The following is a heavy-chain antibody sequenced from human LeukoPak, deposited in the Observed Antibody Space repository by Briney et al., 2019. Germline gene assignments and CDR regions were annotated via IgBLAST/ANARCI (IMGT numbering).Heavy chain of an antibody. V-gene: IGHV3-23*01. J-gene: IGHJ6*03. CDR2: ISGSGGST. D-gene: IGHD2-21*01. Sequence: GGSLRLSCAASGITFSSYAMSWVRQAPGKGLEWVSTISGSGGSTYYADSVKGRFTISRDNSKNTLYLQMNSLKTEDTAVYYCATGAIFWGYMDVWGKGSTVTISS. CDR3: ATGAIFWGYMDV. CDR1: GITFSSYA.